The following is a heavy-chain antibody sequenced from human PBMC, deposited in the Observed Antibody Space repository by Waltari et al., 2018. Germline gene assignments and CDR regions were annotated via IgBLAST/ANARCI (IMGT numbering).Heavy chain of an antibody. J-gene: IGHJ4*02. Sequence: QVQLHESGPGLVRPSGTLSLTCSVPGGAGRTNNWWSWVRQFTGQGLEWIVEIFLSGSTNYNPSLASRVTMSIDQSKNQFSLSLTSVTAADAAVYFCARATSAEGIFFWGQGILVTVSS. V-gene: IGHV4-4*02. CDR2: IFLSGST. CDR1: GGAGRTNNW. D-gene: IGHD3-10*01. CDR3: ARATSAEGIFF.